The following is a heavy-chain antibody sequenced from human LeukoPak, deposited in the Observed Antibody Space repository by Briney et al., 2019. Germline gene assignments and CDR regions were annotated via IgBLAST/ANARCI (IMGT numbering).Heavy chain of an antibody. CDR1: GGSISGYY. J-gene: IGHJ3*02. D-gene: IGHD1-26*01. CDR2: IYYSGST. Sequence: SETLSLTCTVSGGSISGYYWSWIRQPPGKGLEWIGYIYYSGSTNYNPSLTSRVTISVDTSKNQFSLKLNSVTAADTAVYYCARQRAVGYDAYDIWGQGTMVTVSS. V-gene: IGHV4-59*08. CDR3: ARQRAVGYDAYDI.